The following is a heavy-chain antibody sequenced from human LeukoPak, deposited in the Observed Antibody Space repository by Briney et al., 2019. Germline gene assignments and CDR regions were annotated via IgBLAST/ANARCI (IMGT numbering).Heavy chain of an antibody. CDR2: ISAGSGYI. Sequence: GGSLRLSCEASGFTFSSYSVNWVRQAPGKGLEWVSSISAGSGYIYYADSVKGRFTISRDNAQNSLYLQMNSLRAEDTAVYYCAKDWYQLRSWGQGTLVTVSS. CDR3: AKDWYQLRS. V-gene: IGHV3-21*04. CDR1: GFTFSSYS. D-gene: IGHD2-2*01. J-gene: IGHJ4*02.